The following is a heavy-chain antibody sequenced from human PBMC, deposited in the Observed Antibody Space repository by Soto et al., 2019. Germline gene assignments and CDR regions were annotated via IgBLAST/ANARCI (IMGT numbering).Heavy chain of an antibody. Sequence: EVQLLESGGGLVQPGGSLRLSCAASGFTFSSYAMSWVRQAPGKGLEWVSAISGSGGSTYYADSVKGRFTISRDNSKNTLDLQMNSRRAENTGVYYCAKPRVPHRYWGQGTLVTVSS. CDR1: GFTFSSYA. CDR3: AKPRVPHRY. V-gene: IGHV3-23*01. J-gene: IGHJ4*02. D-gene: IGHD1-1*01. CDR2: ISGSGGST.